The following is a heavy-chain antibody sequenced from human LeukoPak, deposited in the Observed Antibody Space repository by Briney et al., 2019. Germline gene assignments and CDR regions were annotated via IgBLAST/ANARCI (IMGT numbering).Heavy chain of an antibody. J-gene: IGHJ4*02. Sequence: PGGSLRLSCAASGFTLSNYDMNWVRQAPGKGLEWVSSISTSSRYIYYKDSVRGRFTISRDDAKNSLYLEMNSLRAEDTAVYYCARARSGSYLYGYWGQGTLVTVSS. CDR3: ARARSGSYLYGY. V-gene: IGHV3-21*01. D-gene: IGHD1-26*01. CDR1: GFTLSNYD. CDR2: ISTSSRYI.